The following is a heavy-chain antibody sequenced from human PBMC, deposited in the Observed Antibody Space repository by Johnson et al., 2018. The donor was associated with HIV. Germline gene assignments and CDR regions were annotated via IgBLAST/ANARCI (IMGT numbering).Heavy chain of an antibody. D-gene: IGHD6-19*01. J-gene: IGHJ3*02. CDR1: GFTFSSYA. CDR2: ISGSGGST. Sequence: VQLVESGGGVVQPGRSLRLSCAASGFTFSSYAMSWVRQAPGKGLEWVSAISGSGGSTYYADSVKGRFTISRDNSKNTLFLQMNSLRVEDTAIYYCAGRSSAWYEDAFDIWGQGIMVIVSS. V-gene: IGHV3-23*04. CDR3: AGRSSAWYEDAFDI.